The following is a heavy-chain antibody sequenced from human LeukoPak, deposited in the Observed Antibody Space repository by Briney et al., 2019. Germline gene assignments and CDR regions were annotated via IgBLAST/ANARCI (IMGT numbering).Heavy chain of an antibody. D-gene: IGHD1-26*01. V-gene: IGHV3-66*01. CDR3: ARGEPSREDAFDI. CDR1: GFTFSSYS. Sequence: PGGSLRLSCAASGFTFSSYSMNWVRQAPGKGLEWGSVIYSGGSTYYADSVKGRFTISRDNSKNTLYLQMNSLRAEDTAVYYCARGEPSREDAFDIWGQGTMVTVSS. CDR2: IYSGGST. J-gene: IGHJ3*02.